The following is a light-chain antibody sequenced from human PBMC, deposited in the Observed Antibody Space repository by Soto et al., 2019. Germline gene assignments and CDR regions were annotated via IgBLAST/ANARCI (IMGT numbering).Light chain of an antibody. CDR2: GAS. J-gene: IGKJ1*01. V-gene: IGKV3-20*01. CDR1: QSVSNNY. CDR3: QQYGSSGT. Sequence: ETVLKKSPDTLSLSPGERATLSCRASQSVSNNYLAWYQQKPGQAPRLLIYGASNRATGIPDRFSGSGSGTEFTLTISRLQPEDFAVYYCQQYGSSGTFGQGTKVDIK.